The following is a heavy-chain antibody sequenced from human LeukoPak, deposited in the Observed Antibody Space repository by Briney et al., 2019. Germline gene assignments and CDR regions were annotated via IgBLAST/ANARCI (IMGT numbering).Heavy chain of an antibody. Sequence: ASVTVSCKASGYTFTGYYMHWVRQAPGQGLEWMGWINPNSGGTNYAQKFQGRVTMTRDTSISTAYMELSRLRSDDTAVYYCARDADFWSGYLSISRDYWGQGTLVTVSS. CDR1: GYTFTGYY. V-gene: IGHV1-2*02. J-gene: IGHJ4*02. CDR2: INPNSGGT. D-gene: IGHD3-3*01. CDR3: ARDADFWSGYLSISRDY.